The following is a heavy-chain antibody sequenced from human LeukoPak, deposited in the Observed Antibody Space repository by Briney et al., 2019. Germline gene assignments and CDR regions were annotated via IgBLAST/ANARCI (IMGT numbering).Heavy chain of an antibody. J-gene: IGHJ4*02. Sequence: ASVKVSCKASGGTFSSYAISWVRQAPGQGLEWMGRIIPIFGTANYAQKFQGRVTITTDESTSTAYMELSSLGSEDTAVYYCARALNVPAAHFDYWGQGTLVTVSS. CDR2: IIPIFGTA. V-gene: IGHV1-69*05. D-gene: IGHD2-2*01. CDR1: GGTFSSYA. CDR3: ARALNVPAAHFDY.